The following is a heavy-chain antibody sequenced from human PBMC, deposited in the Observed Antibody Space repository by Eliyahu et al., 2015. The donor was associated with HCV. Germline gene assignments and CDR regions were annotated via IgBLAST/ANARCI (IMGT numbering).Heavy chain of an antibody. J-gene: IGHJ4*02. Sequence: KFQGRVTMTTHTSTSTAYMELRSLRSDDTAVYYCARDYPRTANPFDYWGQGTLVTVSS. V-gene: IGHV1-18*01. D-gene: IGHD1-14*01. CDR3: ARDYPRTANPFDY.